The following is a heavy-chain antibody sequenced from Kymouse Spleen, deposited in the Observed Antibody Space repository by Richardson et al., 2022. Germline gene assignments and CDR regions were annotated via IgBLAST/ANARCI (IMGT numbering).Heavy chain of an antibody. Sequence: QVQLQQWGAGLLKPSETLSLTCAVYGGSFSGYYWSWIRQPPGKGLEWIGEINHSGSTNYNPSLKSRVTISVDTSKNQFSLKLSSVTAADTAVYYCARGSITMVRGVIKPYFDYWGQGTLVTVSS. D-gene: IGHD3-10*01. V-gene: IGHV4-34*01. CDR1: GGSFSGYY. CDR3: ARGSITMVRGVIKPYFDY. J-gene: IGHJ4*02. CDR2: INHSGST.